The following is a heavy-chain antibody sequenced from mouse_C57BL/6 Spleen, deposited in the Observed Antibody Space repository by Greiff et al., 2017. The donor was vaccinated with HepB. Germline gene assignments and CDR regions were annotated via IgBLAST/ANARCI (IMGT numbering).Heavy chain of an antibody. CDR1: GYTFTSYG. Sequence: VQLQQSGAELARPGASVKLSCKASGYTFTSYGISWVKQRTGQGLEWIGEIYPRSGNTYYNEKFKGKATLTADKSSSTAYMELRSLTSEDSAVYFCARLGITTVVATTYYFDYWGQGTTLTVSS. V-gene: IGHV1-81*01. CDR2: IYPRSGNT. D-gene: IGHD1-1*01. J-gene: IGHJ2*01. CDR3: ARLGITTVVATTYYFDY.